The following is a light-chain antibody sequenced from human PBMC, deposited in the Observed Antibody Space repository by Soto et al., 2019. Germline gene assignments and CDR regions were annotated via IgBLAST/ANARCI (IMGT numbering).Light chain of an antibody. Sequence: DIQMTQSPSSLSASVGDRVTITCRASQSISSYLNWYQQKPRKAPKLLIYAASSLQSGVPSRFSGSGSGTDFTLTISRLQPEDVATYYCQQSYSTPPGTFGQGTKLEIK. CDR1: QSISSY. CDR3: QQSYSTPPGT. CDR2: AAS. V-gene: IGKV1-39*01. J-gene: IGKJ2*02.